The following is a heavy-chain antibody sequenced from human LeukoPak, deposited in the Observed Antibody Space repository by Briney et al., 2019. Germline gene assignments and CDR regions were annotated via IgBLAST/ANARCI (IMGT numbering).Heavy chain of an antibody. CDR2: INPNSGGT. CDR1: GYTFTGYY. J-gene: IGHJ4*02. D-gene: IGHD3-16*02. CDR3: ARESGDYVLGSYRAHFDY. Sequence: ASVKVSCKASGYTFTGYYMHWVRQAPGQGLEWMGWINPNSGGTNYAQKFQGWVTMTRDTSISTAYMELSRLRSDDTAVYYCARESGDYVLGSYRAHFDYWGQGTLVTVSS. V-gene: IGHV1-2*04.